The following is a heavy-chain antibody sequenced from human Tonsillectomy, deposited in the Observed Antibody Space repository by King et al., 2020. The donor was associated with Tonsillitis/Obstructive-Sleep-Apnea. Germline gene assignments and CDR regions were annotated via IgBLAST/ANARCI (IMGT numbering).Heavy chain of an antibody. CDR3: ARAGFLEWLLSDNAFDI. Sequence: VQLVESGGGLVQPGGSLRLSCAASGIAFSRYWMHWVRQGPGKGLVWVARLNSDGRSTTYADSVKGRFTISRDNARNTLYLEMNSLRAEDTAVYYCARAGFLEWLLSDNAFDIWGRGTVVTVSS. CDR2: LNSDGRST. J-gene: IGHJ3*02. D-gene: IGHD3-3*01. CDR1: GIAFSRYW. V-gene: IGHV3-74*01.